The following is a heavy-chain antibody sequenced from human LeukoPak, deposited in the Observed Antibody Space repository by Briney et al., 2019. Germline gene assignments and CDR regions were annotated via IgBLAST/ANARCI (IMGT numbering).Heavy chain of an antibody. V-gene: IGHV3-30*03. CDR1: GFTFSSYG. CDR2: ISYDGSNK. CDR3: ASLDV. Sequence: GGSLRLSCAASGFTFSSYGMHWVRQAPGKGLEWVAVISYDGSNKYYADSVKGRFTISRDNSKNTLYLRMNSLRAEDTAVYYCASLDVWGKGTTVTISS. J-gene: IGHJ6*04.